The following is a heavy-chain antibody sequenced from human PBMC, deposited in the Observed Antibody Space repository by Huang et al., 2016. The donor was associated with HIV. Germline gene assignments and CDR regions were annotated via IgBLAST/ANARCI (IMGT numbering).Heavy chain of an antibody. CDR3: ATGFDTYYDI. D-gene: IGHD2-21*01. CDR2: FAPEHGET. Sequence: QVQLVQSGAEVKKPGASVKVSCKVSGYTLTELSIHWVRQAPGKGLEWMGGFAPEHGETNYALNFQGRVTMTEDTSTDTAYMELNSLRSEDTAVYYCATGFDTYYDIWGQGTMVIASS. J-gene: IGHJ3*02. V-gene: IGHV1-24*01. CDR1: GYTLTELS.